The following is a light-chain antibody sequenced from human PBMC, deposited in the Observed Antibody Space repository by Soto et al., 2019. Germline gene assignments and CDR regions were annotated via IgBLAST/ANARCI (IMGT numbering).Light chain of an antibody. CDR1: QSIGLA. Sequence: PGEIAPLSCNASQSIGLAIAWYQHKPGQAPRLLIFDASQRATGIPARFRGSGSGTDFTLSISSLEPEDFAVYYCQQRTDRPPWTFGQGTKVDIK. CDR2: DAS. V-gene: IGKV3-11*01. J-gene: IGKJ1*01. CDR3: QQRTDRPPWT.